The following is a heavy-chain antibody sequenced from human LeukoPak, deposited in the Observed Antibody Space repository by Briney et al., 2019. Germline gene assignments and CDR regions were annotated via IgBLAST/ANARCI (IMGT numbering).Heavy chain of an antibody. CDR3: ARGQDSTSWSPLDY. CDR2: ITSSGSAI. CDR1: GFSFSNYR. V-gene: IGHV3-48*01. D-gene: IGHD6-13*01. Sequence: PGGSLRLSCAASGFSFSNYRMNWVRQAPGKGLVWVSYITSSGSAIYYADSVKGRFTISRDNAKNSLYLQMNSLRAEDTAVYYCARGQDSTSWSPLDYWGQGTLVTVSS. J-gene: IGHJ4*02.